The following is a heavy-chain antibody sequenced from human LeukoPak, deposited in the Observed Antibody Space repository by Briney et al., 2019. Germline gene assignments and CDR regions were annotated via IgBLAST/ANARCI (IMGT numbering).Heavy chain of an antibody. J-gene: IGHJ4*02. CDR1: GFTFSSYA. Sequence: PGGSLRLSCAASGFTFSSYAMSWVRQAPGKGLEWVSAISGSGGSTYYADSVKGRFTISRDNAKNSVYLQMNSLRDEDTAVYYCAREHYYDSSGYYVPFDYWGQGTLVTVSS. CDR2: ISGSGGST. CDR3: AREHYYDSSGYYVPFDY. V-gene: IGHV3-23*01. D-gene: IGHD3-22*01.